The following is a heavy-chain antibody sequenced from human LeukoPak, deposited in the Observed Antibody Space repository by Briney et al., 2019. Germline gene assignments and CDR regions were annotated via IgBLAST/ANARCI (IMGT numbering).Heavy chain of an antibody. J-gene: IGHJ4*02. Sequence: GASLKISCKGSGYRFTSYWIGWVRQMPGKGLEWMGIIYPGDSDTRYSPSFQGQVTISADKSISTAYLQWSSLKASDTAMYYCARCYYDSSGYYRLDYWGQGTLVTVSS. CDR2: IYPGDSDT. CDR1: GYRFTSYW. CDR3: ARCYYDSSGYYRLDY. D-gene: IGHD3-22*01. V-gene: IGHV5-51*01.